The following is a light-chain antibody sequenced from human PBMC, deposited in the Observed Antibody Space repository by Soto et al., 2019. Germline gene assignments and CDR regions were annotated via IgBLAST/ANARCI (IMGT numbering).Light chain of an antibody. CDR2: YAS. V-gene: IGKV3-11*01. J-gene: IGKJ4*01. CDR1: QSVAND. Sequence: EIVLTQSPATLSLSPGDRATLSCRASQSVANDLVWYHQKRGQAPRVLLYYASNRATGIPATFSGSGSGTDFTLTISGLEAEDFAGDYCQQRNSWPSTFGGGTMVEIK. CDR3: QQRNSWPST.